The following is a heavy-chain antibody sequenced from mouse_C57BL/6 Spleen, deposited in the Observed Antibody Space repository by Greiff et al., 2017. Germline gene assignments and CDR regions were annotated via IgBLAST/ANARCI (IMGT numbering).Heavy chain of an antibody. CDR3: SRDDYYGSSSAMDY. Sequence: EVKLVESGGGLVKPGGSLKLSCAASGFTFSDYGMHWVRQAPEKGLEWVAYISSGSSTIYYADTVKGRFTISRDNAKNTLFLQMTSLRSEDTAMYYYSRDDYYGSSSAMDYWGQGTSVTVSS. CDR2: ISSGSSTI. J-gene: IGHJ4*01. D-gene: IGHD1-1*01. CDR1: GFTFSDYG. V-gene: IGHV5-17*01.